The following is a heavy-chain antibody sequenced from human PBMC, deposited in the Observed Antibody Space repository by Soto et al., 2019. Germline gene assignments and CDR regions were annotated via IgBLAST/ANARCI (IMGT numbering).Heavy chain of an antibody. CDR1: GYSFTSYW. Sequence: PGESLKISCKGSGYSFTSYWIGWVRQMPGKGLEWMGIIYPGDSDTRYSPSFQGQVTISADKSISTAYLQWSSLKASDTAMYYCARLGRIAAAGTGYYFDYWGQGTLVTVSS. J-gene: IGHJ4*02. D-gene: IGHD6-13*01. CDR2: IYPGDSDT. CDR3: ARLGRIAAAGTGYYFDY. V-gene: IGHV5-51*01.